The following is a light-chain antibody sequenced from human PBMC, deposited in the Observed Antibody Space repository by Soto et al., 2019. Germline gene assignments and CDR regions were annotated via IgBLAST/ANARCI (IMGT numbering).Light chain of an antibody. J-gene: IGLJ1*01. CDR2: QVT. Sequence: QSVLTPPASVSGSLGQSITISCTGTTRDIAGYNYISWYQQLPGKDPKLMIYQVTIRPSGISNRFSGSKSGNTAYLTISGLQVEDEAEYFCFSFTTTSTHIFRTGTNVTVL. CDR1: TRDIAGYNY. V-gene: IGLV2-14*01. CDR3: FSFTTTSTHI.